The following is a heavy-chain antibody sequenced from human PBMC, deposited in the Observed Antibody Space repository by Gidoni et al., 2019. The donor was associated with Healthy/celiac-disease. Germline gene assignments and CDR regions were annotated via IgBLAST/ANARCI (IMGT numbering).Heavy chain of an antibody. CDR1: GFTFSSYA. J-gene: IGHJ4*02. CDR3: ARDHDYGDYGGYDVDY. CDR2: ISYDRSNK. D-gene: IGHD4-17*01. Sequence: QVQLVESGGGVVQPGRSLRLSCAAFGFTFSSYAIHWVRQAPGKGLEWVAVISYDRSNKYYEDSVKGRFTISRDNSKNTLYLQMNSLRAEDTAVYYCARDHDYGDYGGYDVDYWGQGTLVTVSS. V-gene: IGHV3-30-3*01.